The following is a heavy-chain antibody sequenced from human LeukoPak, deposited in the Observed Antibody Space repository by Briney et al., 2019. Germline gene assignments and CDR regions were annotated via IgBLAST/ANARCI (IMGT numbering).Heavy chain of an antibody. D-gene: IGHD5-24*01. CDR3: ARGRGWDGYNLYYFDY. Sequence: SETLSLTCAVCGGSFSGYYWSWIRQPPGKGLEWIGEINHSGSTNYNPSLKSRVTISVDTSKNQFSLKLSSVTAADTAVYYCARGRGWDGYNLYYFDYWGQETLVTVSS. J-gene: IGHJ4*02. CDR1: GGSFSGYY. V-gene: IGHV4-34*01. CDR2: INHSGST.